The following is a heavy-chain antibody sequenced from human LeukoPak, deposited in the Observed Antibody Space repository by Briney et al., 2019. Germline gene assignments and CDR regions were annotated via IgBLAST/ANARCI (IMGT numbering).Heavy chain of an antibody. J-gene: IGHJ4*02. CDR1: GGSISNYF. Sequence: SETLSLACSVSGGSISNYFWTWIRQPPGKGLEWIGYIYSSGSTYYNPSLKSRVTISVDTSKNRFSLKLSTVTAADTAVYYCARRPTGDPKFDYWGQGTLVTVSS. CDR3: ARRPTGDPKFDY. V-gene: IGHV4-59*08. CDR2: IYSSGST. D-gene: IGHD7-27*01.